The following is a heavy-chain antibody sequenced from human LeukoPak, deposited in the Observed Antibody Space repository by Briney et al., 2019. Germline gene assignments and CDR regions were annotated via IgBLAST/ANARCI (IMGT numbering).Heavy chain of an antibody. CDR2: IKQDGSEK. J-gene: IGHJ4*02. Sequence: GGSLRLSCAASGFTFSSYWMSWVRQAPGKGLEWVANIKQDGSEKYYVDSVKGRFTISRDNAKNSLYPQMNSLRAEDTAVYYCARDSWIFGLVTEYYFDYWGQGTLVTVSS. D-gene: IGHD3/OR15-3a*01. CDR1: GFTFSSYW. V-gene: IGHV3-7*01. CDR3: ARDSWIFGLVTEYYFDY.